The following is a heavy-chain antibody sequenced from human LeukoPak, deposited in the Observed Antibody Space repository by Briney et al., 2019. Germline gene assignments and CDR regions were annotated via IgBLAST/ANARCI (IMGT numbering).Heavy chain of an antibody. CDR3: ARGQSIAARPSGPRASFDY. D-gene: IGHD6-6*01. CDR1: GYTFTSYV. Sequence: ASVKVSCKASGYTFTSYVISWVRHAPGQRLEWRWWISAYNGNTNYAQKRQGRVTMTTDTSTSTAYMELRSLRSDDTAVYYCARGQSIAARPSGPRASFDYWGQGTLVTVSS. CDR2: ISAYNGNT. J-gene: IGHJ4*02. V-gene: IGHV1-18*01.